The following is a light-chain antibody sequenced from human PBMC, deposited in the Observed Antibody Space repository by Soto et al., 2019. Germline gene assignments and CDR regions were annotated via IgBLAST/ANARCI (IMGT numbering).Light chain of an antibody. CDR3: QQRSNWLT. Sequence: EIVLTQSPATLSLSPGERATLSCRASQSVSSYLAWYQQKPGQAPRLLIYDASTRATGIPARFSGSGSGTDLTLTSSSREPEEFAVYYCQQRSNWLTFGGGTKVEIK. V-gene: IGKV3-11*01. CDR2: DAS. J-gene: IGKJ4*01. CDR1: QSVSSY.